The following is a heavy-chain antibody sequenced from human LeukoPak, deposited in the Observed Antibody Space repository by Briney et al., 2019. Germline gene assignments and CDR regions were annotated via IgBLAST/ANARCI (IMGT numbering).Heavy chain of an antibody. Sequence: GGSLRLSCAASGFPVSSNYMRWVRQAPGKGLEWVSVIYSGGSTYYADSVKGRFTISRDNSKNTLYLQMNSLRAEDTAVYYCARGCGGSCFYAFEIWGQGTMVTVSS. CDR3: ARGCGGSCFYAFEI. J-gene: IGHJ3*02. CDR1: GFPVSSNY. V-gene: IGHV3-66*01. CDR2: IYSGGST. D-gene: IGHD2-15*01.